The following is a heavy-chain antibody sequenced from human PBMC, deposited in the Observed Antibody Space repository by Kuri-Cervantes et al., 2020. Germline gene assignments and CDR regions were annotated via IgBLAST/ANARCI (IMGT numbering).Heavy chain of an antibody. J-gene: IGHJ4*02. CDR3: AKGFLDYGDYWHGYLDY. CDR2: ISWNSGSI. D-gene: IGHD4-17*01. V-gene: IGHV3-9*01. CDR1: GFTFDDYA. Sequence: SLKISCAASGFTFDDYAMHWVRQAPGKGLEWVSGISWNSGSIGYADSVKGRFTISRDNAKNSLYLQMNSLRAEDTALYYCAKGFLDYGDYWHGYLDYWGQGTLVTVSS.